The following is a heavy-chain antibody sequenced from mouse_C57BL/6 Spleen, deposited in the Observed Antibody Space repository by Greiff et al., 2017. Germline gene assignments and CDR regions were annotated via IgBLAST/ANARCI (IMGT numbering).Heavy chain of an antibody. Sequence: QVQLQQSGAELMKPGASVKLSCKATGYTFTGYWIEWVKQRPGHGLEWIGEILPGSGSTNYNEKFKGKATFTADTSSNTAYMQLSSLTTEDSADYSGARAYYYCSSYDWYFDVWGTGTTVTVSS. J-gene: IGHJ1*03. V-gene: IGHV1-9*01. CDR1: GYTFTGYW. CDR2: ILPGSGST. CDR3: ARAYYYCSSYDWYFDV. D-gene: IGHD1-1*01.